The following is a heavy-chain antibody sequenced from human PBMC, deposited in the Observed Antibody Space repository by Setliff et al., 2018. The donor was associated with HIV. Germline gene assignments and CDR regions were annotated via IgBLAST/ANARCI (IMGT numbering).Heavy chain of an antibody. V-gene: IGHV4-34*11. CDR3: AREAYFFASGTYYFDS. CDR1: GGSFSGYY. Sequence: SETLSLTCAVYGGSFSGYYWSWIRQPPGKGLEWIGSIHYSGGTNYNPSLKSRVTISVDTSKNQFSLKLSSVTAADTALYFCAREAYFFASGTYYFDSWGQGTLVTVSS. CDR2: IHYSGGT. D-gene: IGHD3-10*01. J-gene: IGHJ4*02.